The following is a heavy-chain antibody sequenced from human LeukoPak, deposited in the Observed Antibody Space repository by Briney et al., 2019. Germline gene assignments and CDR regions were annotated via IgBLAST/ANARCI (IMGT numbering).Heavy chain of an antibody. J-gene: IGHJ6*04. V-gene: IGHV3-30*18. CDR2: ISYDGSNK. Sequence: GGSLRLSCAASGFTFSSYGMHWVRQAPGKGLEWVAVISYDGSNKYHADSVKGRFTISRDNSKNTLYLQMNSLRAEDTAVYYCAKVSEITMVRGVIITQRHYYYYGMDVWGKGTTVTVSS. CDR1: GFTFSSYG. CDR3: AKVSEITMVRGVIITQRHYYYYGMDV. D-gene: IGHD3-10*01.